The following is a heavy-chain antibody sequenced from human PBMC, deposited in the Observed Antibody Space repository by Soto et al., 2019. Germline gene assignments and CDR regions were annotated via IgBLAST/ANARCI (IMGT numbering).Heavy chain of an antibody. D-gene: IGHD3-22*01. CDR3: ARGGTGAYSSGRYDY. J-gene: IGHJ4*02. V-gene: IGHV1-18*04. CDR1: GFTFTMYG. Sequence: GASVKVSCKASGFTFTMYGFSWVRQAPGQGLEWMGWISGYNGNTNYAEKFQGRVTVTTDTSTRTAYMELRSLRSDDTAVYYCARGGTGAYSSGRYDYWRQGTLVTVSS. CDR2: ISGYNGNT.